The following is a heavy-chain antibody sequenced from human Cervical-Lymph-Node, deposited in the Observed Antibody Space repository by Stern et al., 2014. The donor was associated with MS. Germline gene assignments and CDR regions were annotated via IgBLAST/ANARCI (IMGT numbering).Heavy chain of an antibody. V-gene: IGHV4-39*01. D-gene: IGHD3-9*01. CDR2: FFYSGGT. J-gene: IGHJ4*02. CDR3: AEGISTLTSYFDY. Sequence: QVQLQESGPGLLKPSETLTLTCTVSGAAVRRNTHFWGWVRQPPGKGLEWIGNFFYSGGTYYNPSPKGRVRVWVDTPRDQFYLRLTSVTAADTAIYYCAEGISTLTSYFDYWGQGTLVTVSS. CDR1: GAAVRRNTHF.